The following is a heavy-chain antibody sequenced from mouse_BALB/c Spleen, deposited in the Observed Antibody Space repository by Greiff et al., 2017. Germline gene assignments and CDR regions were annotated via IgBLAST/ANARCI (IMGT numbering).Heavy chain of an antibody. J-gene: IGHJ3*01. CDR2: ISSGSSTI. CDR1: GFTFSSFG. D-gene: IGHD2-4*01. Sequence: EVHLVESGGGLVQPGGSRKLSCAASGFTFSSFGMHWVRQAPEKGLEWVAYISSGSSTIYYADTVKGRFTISRDNPKNTLFLQMTSLRSEDTAMYYCARTYDYGTWFAYWGQGTLVTVSA. CDR3: ARTYDYGTWFAY. V-gene: IGHV5-17*02.